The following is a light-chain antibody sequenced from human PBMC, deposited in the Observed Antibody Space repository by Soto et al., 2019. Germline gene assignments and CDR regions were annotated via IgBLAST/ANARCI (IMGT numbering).Light chain of an antibody. CDR3: QQYGSSPQT. J-gene: IGKJ1*01. CDR2: GAS. V-gene: IGKV3-20*01. Sequence: EIVLTQSPGTLSLSPGERATLSCRASQSVSSNYLAWYQQTPGQAPRLLIYGASSRATGIPDRFSGSASGTDFTLTISRLEPEDFVVYYCQQYGSSPQTFGQGTKVDIK. CDR1: QSVSSNY.